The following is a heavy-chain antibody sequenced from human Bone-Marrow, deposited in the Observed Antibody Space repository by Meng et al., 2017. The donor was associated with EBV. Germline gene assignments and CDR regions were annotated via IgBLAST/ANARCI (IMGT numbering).Heavy chain of an antibody. CDR2: ISAYNGNT. D-gene: IGHD6-25*01. Sequence: QIQLVQSGAEVKKPXASXKVSCKASGYTFTRYGISWVRQVPGQGLEWMAWISAYNGNTNYAQKVKGRVTMTTDTSTSTAYMELRSLRSEDTAVYYCARDSGGYAGYWGQGTLVTVSS. CDR3: ARDSGGYAGY. J-gene: IGHJ4*02. CDR1: GYTFTRYG. V-gene: IGHV1-18*01.